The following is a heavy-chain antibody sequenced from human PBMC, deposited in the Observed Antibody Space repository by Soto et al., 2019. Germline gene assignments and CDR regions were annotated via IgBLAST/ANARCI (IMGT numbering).Heavy chain of an antibody. CDR3: AREYSGSYYY. J-gene: IGHJ4*02. CDR2: INSDGSST. D-gene: IGHD1-26*01. V-gene: IGHV3-74*01. CDR1: GFTFSSYW. Sequence: GESLKISCAASGFTFSSYWMHWVRQAPGKGLVWVSRINSDGSSTSYADSVKGRFTISRDNAKNTLYLQMNSLRAEDTAVYYCAREYSGSYYYWGQGTLVTVSS.